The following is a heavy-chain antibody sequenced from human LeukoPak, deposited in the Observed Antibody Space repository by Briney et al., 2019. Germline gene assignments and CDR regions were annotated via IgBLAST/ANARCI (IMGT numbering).Heavy chain of an antibody. CDR1: GYNFAHDW. V-gene: IGHV5-51*01. D-gene: IGHD5-24*01. CDR3: ARQESEMTTPANRYFDL. J-gene: IGHJ4*02. Sequence: GESLKISCKGSGYNFAHDWIGWVRQMPGKGLEWMGIIFPDDSDTIYSPSFQGQVTISADKSINTAYLPWSNLKASDSAIYYCARQESEMTTPANRYFDLWGQGTLITVSS. CDR2: IFPDDSDT.